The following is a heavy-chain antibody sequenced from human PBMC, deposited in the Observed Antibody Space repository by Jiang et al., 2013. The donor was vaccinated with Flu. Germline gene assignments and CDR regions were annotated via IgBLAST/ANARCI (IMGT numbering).Heavy chain of an antibody. CDR3: ATLRGSTYDSYLMDY. Sequence: ASGFSFSYYGMYWVRQAPGKGLEWVASIWHDGSNRYYADSVKGRFTISRDNSKNTLYVQMNSLRAEDTAVYYCATLRGSTYDSYLMDYWGQGTLVSGSS. J-gene: IGHJ4*02. V-gene: IGHV3-30*02. CDR1: GFSFSYYG. D-gene: IGHD2-2*01. CDR2: IWHDGSNR.